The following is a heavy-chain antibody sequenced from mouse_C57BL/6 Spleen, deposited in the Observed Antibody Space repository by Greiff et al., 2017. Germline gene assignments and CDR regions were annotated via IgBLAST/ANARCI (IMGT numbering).Heavy chain of an antibody. CDR3: ARSESSYAMDY. J-gene: IGHJ4*01. CDR2: IDPSDSYT. V-gene: IGHV1-50*01. CDR1: GYTFTSYW. Sequence: QVQLQQPGAELVKPGASVKLSCKASGYTFTSYWMPWVKQRPGQGLEWIGEIDPSDSYTNYNQKFKGKATLTVDTSSSTAYMQLSSLTSEDSAVYYCARSESSYAMDYWGQGTSVTVSS.